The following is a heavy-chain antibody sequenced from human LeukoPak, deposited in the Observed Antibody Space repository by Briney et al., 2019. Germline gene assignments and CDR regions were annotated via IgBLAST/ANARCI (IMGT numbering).Heavy chain of an antibody. V-gene: IGHV3-53*01. CDR3: ARDSSGWDAFDI. J-gene: IGHJ3*02. CDR1: GFTASSNY. Sequence: RGGSLRLSCAASGFTASSNYMSWVRQAPGKGLEWVSVIYSGGSTYYADSVKGRFTISRDNNKNTLYLQMNSLRAEDTAVYYCARDSSGWDAFDIWGQGTMVTVSS. D-gene: IGHD6-19*01. CDR2: IYSGGST.